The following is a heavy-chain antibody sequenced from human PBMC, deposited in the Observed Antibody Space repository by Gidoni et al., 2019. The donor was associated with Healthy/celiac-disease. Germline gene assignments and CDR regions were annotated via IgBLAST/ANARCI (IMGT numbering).Heavy chain of an antibody. J-gene: IGHJ3*02. CDR3: ARDGGVVELLRGVVFDI. CDR2: IYNGGST. Sequence: QVQVQESGPGLVKPSETLSLTCTVAGGYINSFHWSWIRQPAGKGLEWIGRIYNGGSTNYNPSLKSRVSMSVATSKNQFSLRLTSGTAADTAVYYCARDGGVVELLRGVVFDIWGQGTTVTVSS. CDR1: GGYINSFH. V-gene: IGHV4-4*07. D-gene: IGHD3-10*01.